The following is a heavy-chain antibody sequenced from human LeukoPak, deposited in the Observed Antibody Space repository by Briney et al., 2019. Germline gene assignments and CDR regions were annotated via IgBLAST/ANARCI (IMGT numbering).Heavy chain of an antibody. CDR1: GGSLSSGGYY. J-gene: IGHJ4*02. V-gene: IGHV4-31*03. CDR3: ARSPRDIVVVPAARWFFDY. D-gene: IGHD2-2*01. Sequence: SETLSLTCTVSGGSLSSGGYYWSWLRQHPGTGLEWVGYIYYSGSTYYNPSLKSRVTISVDTSKNQFSLKLSSVTAADTAVYYCARSPRDIVVVPAARWFFDYWGQGTLVTVSS. CDR2: IYYSGST.